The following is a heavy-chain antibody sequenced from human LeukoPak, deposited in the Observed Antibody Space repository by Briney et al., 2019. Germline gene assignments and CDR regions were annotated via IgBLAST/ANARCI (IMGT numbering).Heavy chain of an antibody. CDR1: GGSFSVYY. J-gene: IGHJ6*02. CDR2: INHSGGT. Sequence: SETLSLTCAVYGGSFSVYYWGWIRQAPGKGLEWIGEINHSGGTNYNLSLESRVIISVDTSRKQFNLRLNSVTAADTAVYYCLQWFPESAMDAWGQGTTVTVSS. CDR3: LQWFPESAMDA. V-gene: IGHV4-34*01. D-gene: IGHD3-10*01.